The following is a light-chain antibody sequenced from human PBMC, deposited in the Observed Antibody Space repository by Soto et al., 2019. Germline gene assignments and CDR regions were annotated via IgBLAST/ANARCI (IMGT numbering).Light chain of an antibody. CDR1: QSVSSSY. CDR2: GAS. V-gene: IGKV3-20*01. CDR3: QQYGSSTPCT. Sequence: EIVLTQSPGTLSLSPGERATLSCRASQSVSSSYLAWYQQKPGQAPRLLIYGASSRATGIPDRFSGSGSGTDVTLTISRLETEDFAVYYCQQYGSSTPCTFGPGTKLEIK. J-gene: IGKJ2*02.